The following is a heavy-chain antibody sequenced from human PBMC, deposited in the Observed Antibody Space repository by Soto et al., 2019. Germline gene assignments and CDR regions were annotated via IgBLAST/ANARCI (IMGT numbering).Heavy chain of an antibody. V-gene: IGHV4-34*12. CDR3: ARSPLGYDYVRQTWREVGDSFDI. Sequence: SETLSLTCAIYGASLGGFHWTWLRQAPGKGLEWIGELIHGGSTNYNPSLKGRVSFSLDTSKNQFSLHLMSVTAADTAVYYCARSPLGYDYVRQTWREVGDSFDIWGRGTLVTVSS. J-gene: IGHJ3*02. CDR1: GASLGGFH. D-gene: IGHD3-16*01. CDR2: LIHGGST.